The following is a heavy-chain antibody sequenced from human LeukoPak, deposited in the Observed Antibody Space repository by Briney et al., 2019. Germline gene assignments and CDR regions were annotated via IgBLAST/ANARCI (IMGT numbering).Heavy chain of an antibody. CDR2: IRSKANNYAT. D-gene: IGHD6-19*01. V-gene: IGHV3-73*01. CDR3: SAGPSGWTEFFRH. Sequence: GGSLRLSCAAPAFTLGDFTIHWVRQASGKGLEWVARIRSKANNYATEYGASVKGRFTISRDDAKNTAYLQMNSLKTEDTAIYYCSAGPSGWTEFFRHWGQGTLVTVSS. J-gene: IGHJ1*01. CDR1: AFTLGDFT.